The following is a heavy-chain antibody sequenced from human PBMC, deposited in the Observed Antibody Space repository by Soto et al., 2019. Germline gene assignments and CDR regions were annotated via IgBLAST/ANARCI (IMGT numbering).Heavy chain of an antibody. V-gene: IGHV1-69*13. D-gene: IGHD3-10*01. Sequence: ASVKVSCKASGGTFSSYAISWVRQAPGQGLEWMGGISPIFGTANYAQKFQGRVTITADESTSTAHMELSSLRSEDTAVYYCARSYYGSGSYPPGYYYYYGMDVWGQGTTVTVSS. CDR3: ARSYYGSGSYPPGYYYYYGMDV. J-gene: IGHJ6*02. CDR1: GGTFSSYA. CDR2: ISPIFGTA.